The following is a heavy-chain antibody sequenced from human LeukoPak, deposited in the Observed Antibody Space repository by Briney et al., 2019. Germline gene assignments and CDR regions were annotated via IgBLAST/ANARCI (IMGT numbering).Heavy chain of an antibody. CDR2: ISNTGNNI. V-gene: IGHV3-48*03. Sequence: GGSLRLSCAASGFIFSSYEMNWVRQAPGKGLKWVSSISNTGNNIYYADSVKGRFTISRDNAKNSLYLQMNSLRAEDTAVYYCARDRNYYDSTDTGGFDYWGQGTLVTVSS. D-gene: IGHD3-22*01. CDR1: GFIFSSYE. CDR3: ARDRNYYDSTDTGGFDY. J-gene: IGHJ4*02.